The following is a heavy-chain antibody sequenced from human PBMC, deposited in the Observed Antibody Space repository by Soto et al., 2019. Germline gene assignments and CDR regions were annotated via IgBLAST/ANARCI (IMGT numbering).Heavy chain of an antibody. D-gene: IGHD6-13*01. J-gene: IGHJ4*02. V-gene: IGHV1-3*01. CDR2: INAGNGNT. CDR3: ARLIQQLARKTDY. CDR1: GYTFTSYA. Sequence: ASVKVSCKASGYTFTSYAMHWVRQAPGQRLEWMGWINAGNGNTKYSQKFQGRVTITRDTSASTAYMELRSLRSDDTAVYYCARLIQQLARKTDYWGQGTLVTVSS.